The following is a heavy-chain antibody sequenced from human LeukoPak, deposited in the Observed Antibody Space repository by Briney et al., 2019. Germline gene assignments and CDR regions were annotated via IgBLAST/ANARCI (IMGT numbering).Heavy chain of an antibody. V-gene: IGHV3-21*01. J-gene: IGHJ3*01. Sequence: PGGSLRLSCAASGFTFSSYGMNWVRQAPGKGLEWVSFISSSSSYINYADSVKGRFTISRDNSKNTLYPQMNSLRAEDTAVYYCAKFFTGEYVRAFDVWGQGTMVTVSS. D-gene: IGHD3-10*02. CDR3: AKFFTGEYVRAFDV. CDR2: ISSSSSYI. CDR1: GFTFSSYG.